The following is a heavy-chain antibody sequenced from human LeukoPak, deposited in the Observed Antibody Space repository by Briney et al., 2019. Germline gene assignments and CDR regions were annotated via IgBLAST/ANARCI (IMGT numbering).Heavy chain of an antibody. CDR2: ISSSSSTI. Sequence: PGGSLRLSCAASGFTFSSYSMNWVRQAPGKGLEWVSYISSSSSTIYYADSVKGRFTISRDNAKNSLYLQMNSLRAEDTAVYYCARVSLAGSPQLWSRPPPIQFDYWGQGTLVTVSS. CDR3: ARVSLAGSPQLWSRPPPIQFDY. D-gene: IGHD5-18*01. CDR1: GFTFSSYS. V-gene: IGHV3-48*01. J-gene: IGHJ4*02.